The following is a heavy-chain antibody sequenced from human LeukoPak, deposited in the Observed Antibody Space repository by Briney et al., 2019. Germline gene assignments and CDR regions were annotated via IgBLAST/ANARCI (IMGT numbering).Heavy chain of an antibody. CDR2: IYYSGST. J-gene: IGHJ4*02. CDR3: AREGYYGDSASDY. CDR1: GGSISSSSYY. V-gene: IGHV4-39*07. Sequence: SETLSLTCTVSGGSISSSSYYWGWIRQPPGKGLEWIGSIYYSGSTYYNPSLKSRVTISVDTSKNQFSLKLSSVTAADTAVYYCAREGYYGDSASDYWGQGTLVTVSS. D-gene: IGHD4-17*01.